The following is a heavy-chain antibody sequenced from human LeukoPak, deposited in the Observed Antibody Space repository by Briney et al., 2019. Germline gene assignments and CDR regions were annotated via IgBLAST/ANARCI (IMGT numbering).Heavy chain of an antibody. J-gene: IGHJ4*02. V-gene: IGHV4-39*01. CDR1: GGSISSSSYY. Sequence: SETLSLTCTVSGGSISSSSYYWGWIRQPPGKGLEWIGSIYYSGSTYYNPSLKSRVTISVDTSKNQFSLKLSSVTAADTAVYYCARQDPGIAVAGGSYWGQGTLVTVSS. CDR2: IYYSGST. D-gene: IGHD6-19*01. CDR3: ARQDPGIAVAGGSY.